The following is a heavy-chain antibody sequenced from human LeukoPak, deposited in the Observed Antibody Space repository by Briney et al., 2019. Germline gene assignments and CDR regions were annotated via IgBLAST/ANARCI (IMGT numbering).Heavy chain of an antibody. V-gene: IGHV3-15*07. J-gene: IGHJ4*02. CDR2: IKSKTDGGTT. D-gene: IGHD3-10*01. CDR1: GFTFKNYA. Sequence: GGSLRLSCAASGFTFKNYAMNWVRRAPGKGLEWVGRIKSKTDGGTTDTAPPVKGRFSISRDDSRNTLHLQMNSLKTEDTAVYYCTTGRIWFGEWYWGQGTLVAVSS. CDR3: TTGRIWFGEWY.